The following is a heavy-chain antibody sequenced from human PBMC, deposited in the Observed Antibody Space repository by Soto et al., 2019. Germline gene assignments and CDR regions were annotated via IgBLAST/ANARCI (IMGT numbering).Heavy chain of an antibody. V-gene: IGHV3-15*07. CDR3: TTKLRYFDWLLDY. J-gene: IGHJ4*02. D-gene: IGHD3-9*01. CDR2: IKSKTDGGTT. CDR1: GFTCSNAW. Sequence: GGSLRLSCAASGFTCSNAWMNWVRQAPGKGLEWVGRIKSKTDGGTTDYAAPVKGRFTISRDDSKNTLYLQMNSLKTEDTAVYYCTTKLRYFDWLLDYWGQGTLVTVSS.